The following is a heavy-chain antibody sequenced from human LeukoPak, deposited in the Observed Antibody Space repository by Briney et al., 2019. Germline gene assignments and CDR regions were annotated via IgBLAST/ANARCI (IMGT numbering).Heavy chain of an antibody. J-gene: IGHJ6*02. V-gene: IGHV5-51*01. CDR1: GYSFTNFW. CDR3: ARLRNYGSGSLNNMDV. Sequence: RGESLKISCKGSGYSFTNFWIGWVRQMPGRGLEWMAIIYPGDSETKYSPSFQGQVTISADKSISTAYLQWSSLKASDTAMYYCARLRNYGSGSLNNMDVWGQGTTVAVSS. D-gene: IGHD3-10*01. CDR2: IYPGDSET.